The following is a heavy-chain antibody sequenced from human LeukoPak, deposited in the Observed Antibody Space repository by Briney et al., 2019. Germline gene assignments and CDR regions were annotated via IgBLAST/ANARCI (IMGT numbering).Heavy chain of an antibody. V-gene: IGHV4-61*08. CDR3: ARIYGSGSS. CDR2: IYYSGST. CDR1: GGSISSGGYY. J-gene: IGHJ4*02. D-gene: IGHD3-10*01. Sequence: SETLSLTCTVSGGSISSGGYYWSWIRQPPGKGLEWIGYIYYSGSTNYNPSLKSRVTISVDTSKNQFSLKLSSVTAADTAVYYCARIYGSGSSWGQGTLVTVSS.